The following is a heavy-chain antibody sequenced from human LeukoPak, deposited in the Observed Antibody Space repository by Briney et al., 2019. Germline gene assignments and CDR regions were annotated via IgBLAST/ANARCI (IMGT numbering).Heavy chain of an antibody. V-gene: IGHV4-61*01. D-gene: IGHD4-17*01. CDR3: ARHEPTVILNKAFDY. CDR2: IYYSGST. CDR1: GGSVSSGSYY. Sequence: PSETLSLTCTVSGGSVSSGSYYWSWIRQPPGKGLEWMGYIYYSGSTNYNPSLKSRVTISVDTSKNQFSLKLSSVTAADTAVYYCARHEPTVILNKAFDYWGQGTLVTVSS. J-gene: IGHJ4*02.